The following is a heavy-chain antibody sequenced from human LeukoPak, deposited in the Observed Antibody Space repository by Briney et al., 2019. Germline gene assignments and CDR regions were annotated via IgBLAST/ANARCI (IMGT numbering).Heavy chain of an antibody. CDR3: AKDLLYSSGRPSGMDV. V-gene: IGHV3-9*01. Sequence: GGSLRLSCSASGFTFDDYAMHWVRQAPGKGLEWVSGTSWNSGSIGYADSVKGRFTVSRDNAKNSLYLQMNSLRAEDTALYYCAKDLLYSSGRPSGMDVWGQGTTVTVSS. CDR2: TSWNSGSI. CDR1: GFTFDDYA. J-gene: IGHJ6*02. D-gene: IGHD6-19*01.